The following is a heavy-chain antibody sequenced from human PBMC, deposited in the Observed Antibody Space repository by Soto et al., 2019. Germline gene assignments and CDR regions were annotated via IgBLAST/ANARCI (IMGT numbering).Heavy chain of an antibody. J-gene: IGHJ6*02. CDR1: GYSFTTYW. D-gene: IGHD2-2*01. V-gene: IGHV5-51*01. CDR2: IYPGDSET. CDR3: ARQLLGFCSTSSCLDYYYYGMDV. Sequence: PGESLKISCKGSGYSFTTYWIGWVRQMPGKGLEWIGIIYPGDSETRYSPSFQGQVTISADKSISTANLQWSSLKASDTAMYYCARQLLGFCSTSSCLDYYYYGMDVWGQGTTVTV.